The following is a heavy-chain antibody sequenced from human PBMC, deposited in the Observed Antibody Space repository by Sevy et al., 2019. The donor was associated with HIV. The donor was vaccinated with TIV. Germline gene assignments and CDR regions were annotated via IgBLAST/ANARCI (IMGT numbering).Heavy chain of an antibody. Sequence: GESLKISCKGSGYSFTSYWIGWVRQMPGKGLEWMGIIYPGDSDTRYSPPFQGQVTISSDKSFSTAYLQWSSLKASDTAMYYCARHWPGEDIVVEVAALAFDMWGQGTMVTVSS. V-gene: IGHV5-51*01. CDR2: IYPGDSDT. CDR3: ARHWPGEDIVVEVAALAFDM. J-gene: IGHJ3*02. CDR1: GYSFTSYW. D-gene: IGHD2-15*01.